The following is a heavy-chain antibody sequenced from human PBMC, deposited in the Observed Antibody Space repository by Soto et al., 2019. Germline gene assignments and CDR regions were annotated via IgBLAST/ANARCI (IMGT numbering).Heavy chain of an antibody. V-gene: IGHV1-3*01. CDR1: GYTISNYA. Sequence: ASVNVSCKASGYTISNYAMHWVRQAPGQRLEWMGWINAGNGNTKYSQKFQDRITITSDTSASTAYMELSSLRSEDTAVYFCAGGYCSSTNCYAYNWNVIWGQGTQVTVSS. J-gene: IGHJ4*02. CDR2: INAGNGNT. CDR3: AGGYCSSTNCYAYNWNVI. D-gene: IGHD2-2*01.